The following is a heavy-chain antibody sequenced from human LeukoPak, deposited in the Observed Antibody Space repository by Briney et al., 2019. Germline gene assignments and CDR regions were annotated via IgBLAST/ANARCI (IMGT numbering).Heavy chain of an antibody. CDR2: IRYDGSNK. CDR3: ARERYSSSWYLGDFDY. V-gene: IGHV3-30*02. CDR1: GFTFSSYG. Sequence: GGSLRLSCAASGFTFSSYGMHWVRQAPGKGLEWVAFIRYDGSNKYYADSVKGRFTISRDNSKNTLYLQMNSLRAEDTAVYYCARERYSSSWYLGDFDYWGQGTLVTVSP. J-gene: IGHJ4*02. D-gene: IGHD6-13*01.